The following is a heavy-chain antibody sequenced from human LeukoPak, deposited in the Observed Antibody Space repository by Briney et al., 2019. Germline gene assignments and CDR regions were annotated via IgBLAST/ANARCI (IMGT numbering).Heavy chain of an antibody. D-gene: IGHD3-10*01. CDR1: GGSISSGSYY. CDR2: IYTSGST. J-gene: IGHJ5*02. Sequence: SETLSLTCTVSGGSISSGSYYWSWIRQPAGKGLEWIGRIYTSGSTNYNPSLKSRVTISVDTSKNQFSLKLSSVTAADTAVYYCARDRSDYYGSGSYQSPWAQGTLVTVSS. V-gene: IGHV4-61*02. CDR3: ARDRSDYYGSGSYQSP.